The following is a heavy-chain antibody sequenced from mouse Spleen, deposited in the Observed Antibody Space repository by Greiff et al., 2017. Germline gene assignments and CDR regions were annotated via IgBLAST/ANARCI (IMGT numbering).Heavy chain of an antibody. Sequence: VQLQQPGAELVRPGTSVKLSCKASGYTFTSYWMHWVKQRPGQGLEWIGVIDPSDSYTNYNQKFKGKATLTVDTSSSTAYMQLSSLTSEDSAVYYCARSLYDGYYGGYFDYWGQGTTLTVSS. V-gene: IGHV1-59*01. CDR3: ARSLYDGYYGGYFDY. CDR2: IDPSDSYT. J-gene: IGHJ2*01. D-gene: IGHD2-3*01. CDR1: GYTFTSYW.